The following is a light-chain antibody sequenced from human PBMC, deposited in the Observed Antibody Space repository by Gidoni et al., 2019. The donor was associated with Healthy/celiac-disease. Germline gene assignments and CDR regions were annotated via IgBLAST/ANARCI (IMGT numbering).Light chain of an antibody. CDR2: GAS. Sequence: EIVLTQSPGTLSLSPGERATLSCRASQSVSSSYLAWYQQKPTQAPRHLIYGASSRATGIPDRFSGSGSGTDFTLTISRLEPEDFAVYYCQQYGSSTGYTFGQGTKLEIK. V-gene: IGKV3-20*01. J-gene: IGKJ2*01. CDR1: QSVSSSY. CDR3: QQYGSSTGYT.